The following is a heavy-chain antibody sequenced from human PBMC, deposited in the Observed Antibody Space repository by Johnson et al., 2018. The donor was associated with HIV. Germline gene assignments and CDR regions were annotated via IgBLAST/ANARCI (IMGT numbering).Heavy chain of an antibody. CDR1: GFTFNSYW. D-gene: IGHD3-22*01. Sequence: VQLVESGGGLVQPGGSLRLSCAASGFTFNSYWMSWVRQAPGKGLEWVSGINWNGGNTGYVDSVKGRFTISRGNAKNSLYLQMNGLGAEDTAFYYCARDGDSSGPLQDAFDIWGQGTMVTVSS. CDR3: ARDGDSSGPLQDAFDI. V-gene: IGHV3-20*04. J-gene: IGHJ3*02. CDR2: INWNGGNT.